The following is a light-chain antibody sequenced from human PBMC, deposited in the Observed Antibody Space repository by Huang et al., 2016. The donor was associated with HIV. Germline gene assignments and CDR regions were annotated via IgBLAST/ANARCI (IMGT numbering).Light chain of an antibody. J-gene: IGKJ4*01. CDR3: QQYYGAPN. CDR1: QAISNS. V-gene: IGKV1-NL1*01. CDR2: AAS. Sequence: DIQMTQSPTSLSASVGDRVTITCRASQAISNSVAWYQQKPGKAPELLLYAASRLESGVPARFSGSGSGTDYTLTISSLQPEDFATYYCQQYYGAPNFGGGTKVEIK.